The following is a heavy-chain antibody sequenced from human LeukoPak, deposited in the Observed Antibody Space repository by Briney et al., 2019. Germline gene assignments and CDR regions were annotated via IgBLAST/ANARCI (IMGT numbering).Heavy chain of an antibody. CDR3: ARCLGGRCDYFDY. Sequence: PSETLSLTCTVSGYSISSGYYCSWIRQPAGKRLEWIGRFSTSGSTNYNPSLKSRVTISVDTSKNQFSLRLSSVTAADTAVYYCARCLGGRCDYFDYWGQGTLVTVSS. CDR1: GYSISSGYY. CDR2: FSTSGST. J-gene: IGHJ4*02. V-gene: IGHV4-61*02. D-gene: IGHD3-16*01.